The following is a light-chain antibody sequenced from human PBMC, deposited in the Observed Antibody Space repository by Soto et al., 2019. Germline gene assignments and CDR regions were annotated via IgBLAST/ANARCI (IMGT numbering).Light chain of an antibody. CDR2: GAS. CDR1: QSVSNN. J-gene: IGKJ1*01. CDR3: QKNNDGPPGP. V-gene: IGKV3-15*01. Sequence: EILMTQSPATLSVSPGDRATLSCRASQSVSNNLAWYQQRPGQAPRLLIYGASTRATGIPARFSGSGSGTESTLTISSLQFEDFAVNNFQKNNDGPPGPFAQGTRWKSN.